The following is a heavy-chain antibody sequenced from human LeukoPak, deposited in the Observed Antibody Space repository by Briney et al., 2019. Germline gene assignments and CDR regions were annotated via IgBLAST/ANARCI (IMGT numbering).Heavy chain of an antibody. D-gene: IGHD3/OR15-3a*01. J-gene: IGHJ4*02. CDR1: GFTFGDTW. V-gene: IGHV3-7*03. Sequence: GGSLRLSCAASGFTFGDTWMNWVRQDPGQGPEWVANIKQDGSEKFYVASVKGRFTISSDNAKNSLYLQMNSLRAEDTALYYCATSYDMGWLIGYWGQGTLVTVSS. CDR3: ATSYDMGWLIGY. CDR2: IKQDGSEK.